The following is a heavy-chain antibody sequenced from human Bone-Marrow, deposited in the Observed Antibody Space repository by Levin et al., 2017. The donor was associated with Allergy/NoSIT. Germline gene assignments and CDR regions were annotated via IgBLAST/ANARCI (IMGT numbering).Heavy chain of an antibody. D-gene: IGHD1-1*01. CDR3: TYNGAA. V-gene: IGHV3-15*07. Sequence: GGSLRLSCAASGFSFDEAWMTWVRQAPGKGLEWVGRIKNKADGGTIDYAAPVKDRFSISRDDSKNSVYLQLNSLKTEDTGVYYCTYNGAAWGQGALVTVSS. CDR2: IKNKADGGTI. CDR1: GFSFDEAW. J-gene: IGHJ5*02.